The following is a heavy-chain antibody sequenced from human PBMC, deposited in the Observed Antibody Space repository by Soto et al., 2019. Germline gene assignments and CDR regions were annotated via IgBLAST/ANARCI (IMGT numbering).Heavy chain of an antibody. CDR1: GGTFSSYA. CDR2: IIPIFGTA. Sequence: QVQLVQSGAEVKKPGSSVKVSCKASGGTFSSYAISWVRQAPGQGLEWMGGIIPIFGTANYAQKFQGRVTITADESTRPAYLELSSLRSEDTAVYYCARDGYYYDSSGYYYDYWGQGTLVTVSS. J-gene: IGHJ4*02. CDR3: ARDGYYYDSSGYYYDY. D-gene: IGHD3-22*01. V-gene: IGHV1-69*12.